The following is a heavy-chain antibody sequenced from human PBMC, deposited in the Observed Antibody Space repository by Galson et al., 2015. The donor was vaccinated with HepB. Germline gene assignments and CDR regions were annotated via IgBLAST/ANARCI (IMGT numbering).Heavy chain of an antibody. CDR3: VRQWDRSNWGTIYWYFDL. Sequence: SLRLSCAASGFTFSTYAMHWVRQAPGKGLEYVSSISTNGGSTFYADSVEGRFTISRDNSKNTLYLQMSSVRTEDTAVYSCVRQWDRSNWGTIYWYFDLWGRGTLVTVSS. J-gene: IGHJ2*01. CDR1: GFTFSTYA. D-gene: IGHD7-27*01. V-gene: IGHV3-64D*06. CDR2: ISTNGGST.